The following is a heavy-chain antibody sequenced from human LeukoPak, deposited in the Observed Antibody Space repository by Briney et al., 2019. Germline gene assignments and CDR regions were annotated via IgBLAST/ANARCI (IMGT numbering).Heavy chain of an antibody. CDR1: GFTFSDYA. CDR2: MSNSGDGT. CDR3: AKDLGRRGLGATMSD. Sequence: GGSLRLSCEASGFTFSDYAMSWVRQAPGKGPEWVSGMSNSGDGTNYADSVKGRCIISRDNSKNTLYLQMYSLGVEDTAIYYCAKDLGRRGLGATMSDWGQGTLVSVSS. D-gene: IGHD1-26*01. J-gene: IGHJ1*01. V-gene: IGHV3-23*01.